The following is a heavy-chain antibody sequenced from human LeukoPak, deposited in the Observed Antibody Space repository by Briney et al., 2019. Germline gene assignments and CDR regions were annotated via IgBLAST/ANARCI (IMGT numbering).Heavy chain of an antibody. CDR1: GYTFTDYY. CDR2: IKPNRGGT. V-gene: IGHV1-2*02. CDR3: ARGGHKNLDQLGRRGNY. D-gene: IGHD7-27*01. J-gene: IGHJ4*02. Sequence: ASVKVSCKASGYTFTDYYMYWVRRAHGQELESKGWIKPNRGGTNYTQSFQGRVTMTRDTSISTAYMELSRLRSDDTAVYYCARGGHKNLDQLGRRGNYWGQGTLVTVSS.